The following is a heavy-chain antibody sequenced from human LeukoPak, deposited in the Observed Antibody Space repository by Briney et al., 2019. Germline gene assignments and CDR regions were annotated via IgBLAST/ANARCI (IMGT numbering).Heavy chain of an antibody. J-gene: IGHJ4*02. V-gene: IGHV4-34*01. CDR3: ARGGLMRYFGRYFDY. Sequence: SETLSLTCAVYGGSFSAYYWSWIRQPPGKGLEWIGEINHSGSTNYNPSLKSRVTISVDTSKNQFSLKLSSVTAADTAVYYCARGGLMRYFGRYFDYWGQGTLVTVSS. CDR1: GGSFSAYY. D-gene: IGHD3-9*01. CDR2: INHSGST.